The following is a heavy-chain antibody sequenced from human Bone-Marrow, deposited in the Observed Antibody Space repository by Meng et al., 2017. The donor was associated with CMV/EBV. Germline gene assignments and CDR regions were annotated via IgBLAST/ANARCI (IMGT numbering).Heavy chain of an antibody. J-gene: IGHJ5*02. CDR2: ISGSGGST. CDR1: GFTFSSYA. CDR3: AKVGAPSGCSNTHCSYVALVPAS. Sequence: GGSLRLSCAASGFTFSSYAMSWVRQAPGKGLEWVSAISGSGGSTYYADSVKGRFTISRDNSKNTLYLQMNSLRAEDTAVYYCAKVGAPSGCSNTHCSYVALVPASCVQGTLVTVSS. V-gene: IGHV3-23*01. D-gene: IGHD2-2*01.